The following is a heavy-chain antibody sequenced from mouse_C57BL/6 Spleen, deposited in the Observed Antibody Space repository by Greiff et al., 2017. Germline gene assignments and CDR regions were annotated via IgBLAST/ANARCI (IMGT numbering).Heavy chain of an antibody. CDR3: TSAYYDGSWYYFDY. V-gene: IGHV5-9-1*02. CDR1: GFTFSSYA. D-gene: IGHD1-1*01. J-gene: IGHJ2*01. Sequence: EVKLVESGEGLVKPGGSLKLSCAASGFTFSSYAMSWVRQTPEKRLEWVAYISSGGDYIYYADTVKGRFTISRDNARNTLYLQMSSLKSEDTAMYYCTSAYYDGSWYYFDYWGQGTTLTVSS. CDR2: ISSGGDYI.